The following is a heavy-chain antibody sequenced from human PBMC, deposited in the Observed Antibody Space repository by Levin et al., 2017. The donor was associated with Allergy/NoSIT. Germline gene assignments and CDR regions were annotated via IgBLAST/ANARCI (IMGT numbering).Heavy chain of an antibody. V-gene: IGHV4-31*03. CDR1: GGSISSGGYY. CDR3: ASSPGFGEFLVS. D-gene: IGHD3-10*01. CDR2: IYYSGST. J-gene: IGHJ5*02. Sequence: SETLSLTCTVSGGSISSGGYYWSWIRQHPGKGLEWIGYIYYSGSTYYNPSLKSRVTISVDTSKNQFSLKLSSVTAADTAVYYCASSPGFGEFLVSWGQGTLVTVSS.